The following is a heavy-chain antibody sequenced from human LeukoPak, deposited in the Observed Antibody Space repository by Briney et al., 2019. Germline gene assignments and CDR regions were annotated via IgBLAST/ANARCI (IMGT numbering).Heavy chain of an antibody. CDR2: IYYSGST. J-gene: IGHJ4*02. Sequence: SETLSLTCTVSGGSISSSFYYWGWIRQPPGKGLEWIGSIYYSGSTYYNPSLKSRVTISVDTSKNQFSLKLSSVTAADTAVYYCARLEMATINFDYWGQGTLVTVSS. CDR3: ARLEMATINFDY. V-gene: IGHV4-39*01. CDR1: GGSISSSFYY. D-gene: IGHD5-24*01.